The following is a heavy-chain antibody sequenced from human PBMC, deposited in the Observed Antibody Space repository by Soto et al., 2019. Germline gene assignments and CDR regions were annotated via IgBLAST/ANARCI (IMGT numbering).Heavy chain of an antibody. D-gene: IGHD4-17*01. CDR3: AKVKSSVGDGDHDD. J-gene: IGHJ4*02. CDR1: GFTFTTYA. V-gene: IGHV3-23*01. CDR2: ISSSGDIA. Sequence: EVQLLESGGGLVQPGGSLRLSCAASGFTFTTYAMSWVRQPPGKGLEWVSGISSSGDIAYYADSVTGRFTISRDQSKNTVYLQMTSLGAEDTALYYCAKVKSSVGDGDHDDWGQGTLVSVSS.